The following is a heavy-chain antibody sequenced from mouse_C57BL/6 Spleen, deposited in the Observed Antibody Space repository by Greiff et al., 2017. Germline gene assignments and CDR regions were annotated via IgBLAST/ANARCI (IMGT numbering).Heavy chain of an antibody. J-gene: IGHJ2*01. CDR1: GYAFTNYL. Sequence: QVQLQQSGAELVRPGTSVKVSCKASGYAFTNYLIEWVKQRPGQGLEWIGVINPGSGGTNYNEKFKGKATLTADKSSSTAYMQLSSLTSEDSAVYFCARWKGYFYYWGQGTTLTVSS. V-gene: IGHV1-54*01. CDR3: ARWKGYFYY. CDR2: INPGSGGT.